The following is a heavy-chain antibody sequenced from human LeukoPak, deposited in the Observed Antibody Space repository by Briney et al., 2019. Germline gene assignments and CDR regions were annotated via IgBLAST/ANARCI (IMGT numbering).Heavy chain of an antibody. V-gene: IGHV3-11*04. Sequence: GGSLRLSCAASGFTFSDNYLTWIRQAPGKGLEWISYISTTTHAIYYADSVKGRFTISMDNAKKSLYLQMNSLRAEDTAVYYCARGEYSSSSRDDQRLFDYWGQGTLVTVSS. D-gene: IGHD6-6*01. CDR3: ARGEYSSSSRDDQRLFDY. CDR1: GFTFSDNY. CDR2: ISTTTHAI. J-gene: IGHJ4*02.